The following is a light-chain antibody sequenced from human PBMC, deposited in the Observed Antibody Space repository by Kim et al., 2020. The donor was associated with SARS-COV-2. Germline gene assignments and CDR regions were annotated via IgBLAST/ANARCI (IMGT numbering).Light chain of an antibody. CDR2: AAS. Sequence: IQLTQSPSSLSASVGDRVTITCRASQGIGSYLAWYQQKPGKAPNLLIYAASTLQSGVPSRFSGSGSGTDFTLTISSLQPEDFATYYCQQPNTYPVTFGQGTRLEIK. CDR3: QQPNTYPVT. J-gene: IGKJ5*01. V-gene: IGKV1-9*01. CDR1: QGIGSY.